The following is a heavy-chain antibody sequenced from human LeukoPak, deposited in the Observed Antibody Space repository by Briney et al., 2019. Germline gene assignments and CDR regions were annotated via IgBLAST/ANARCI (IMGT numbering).Heavy chain of an antibody. CDR1: GFTFGNFW. CDR3: AKGAYYAD. D-gene: IGHD3-3*01. Sequence: GGSLRLSCTASGFTFGNFWMSWVRQAPGRGLQWVASMRGDGRLIHYVDSVEGRFTISRDDARNSLYLEMNSLRAEDTAVYFCAKGAYYADWGQGTLVTVSS. J-gene: IGHJ1*01. CDR2: MRGDGRLI. V-gene: IGHV3-7*03.